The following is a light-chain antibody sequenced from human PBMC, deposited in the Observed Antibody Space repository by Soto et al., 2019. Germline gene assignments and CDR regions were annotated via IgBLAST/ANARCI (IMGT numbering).Light chain of an antibody. J-gene: IGKJ1*01. CDR3: QQCYIHWT. CDR1: QNINTL. V-gene: IGKV1-5*01. Sequence: DIPLSQSHSTLSASLSERVTLXGRASQNINTLLAWYQQKPGKAPQLLIYDASNLESGVPSRFSGSGSGTEFTLSISSLQPDDFATYYCQQCYIHWTFGQGTKVDI. CDR2: DAS.